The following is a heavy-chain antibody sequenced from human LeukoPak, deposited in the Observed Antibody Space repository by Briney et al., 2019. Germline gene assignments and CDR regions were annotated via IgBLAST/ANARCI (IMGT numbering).Heavy chain of an antibody. J-gene: IGHJ4*02. D-gene: IGHD4-17*01. CDR1: GGSTSSYY. V-gene: IGHV4-59*01. Sequence: SETLSLTCTVSGGSTSSYYWSWIRQPPGKGLEWIGYIYYSGSTNYNPSLKSRVTISVDTSKNQFSLKLSSVTAADTAVYYCARSIDYAYDYWGQGTLVTVSS. CDR2: IYYSGST. CDR3: ARSIDYAYDY.